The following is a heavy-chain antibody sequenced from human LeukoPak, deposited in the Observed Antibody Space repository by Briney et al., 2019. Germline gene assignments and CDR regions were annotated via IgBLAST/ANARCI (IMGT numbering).Heavy chain of an antibody. CDR2: INPNSGGT. D-gene: IGHD5-18*01. J-gene: IGHJ6*03. V-gene: IGHV1-2*02. Sequence: ASVKVSCKASGYTFTSYAINWVRQATGQGLEWMGWINPNSGGTNYAQKFQGRVTMTRDTSISTAYMELSRLRSDDTAVYYCARDRVGYSYGFVQLGYYYYYMDVWGKGTTVTISS. CDR3: ARDRVGYSYGFVQLGYYYYYMDV. CDR1: GYTFTSYA.